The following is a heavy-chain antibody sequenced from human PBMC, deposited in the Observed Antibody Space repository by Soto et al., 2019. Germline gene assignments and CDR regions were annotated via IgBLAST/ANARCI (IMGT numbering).Heavy chain of an antibody. CDR1: GFSLSSSGVG. CDR3: VHILTGGRFDS. D-gene: IGHD3-16*01. Sequence: QITLKESGPSLVKPTETLTLTCTFSGFSLSSSGVGVAWIRQPPGKPLEWLALIYWDDDKYTSPSLKSRLTSTKDTSKNQVVLLMTHMDPVDTATYFCVHILTGGRFDSWGQGTLVTVSS. V-gene: IGHV2-5*02. J-gene: IGHJ4*02. CDR2: IYWDDDK.